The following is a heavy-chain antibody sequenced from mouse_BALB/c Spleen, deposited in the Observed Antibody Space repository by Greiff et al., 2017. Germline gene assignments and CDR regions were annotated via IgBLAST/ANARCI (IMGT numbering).Heavy chain of an antibody. CDR3: ARGAGIHYYGWGD. V-gene: IGHV1-4*01. CDR1: GYTFTSYT. J-gene: IGHJ3*01. D-gene: IGHD1-2*01. CDR2: INPSSGYT. Sequence: QVQLQQSGAELARPGASVKMSCKASGYTFTSYTMHWVKQRPGQGLEWIGYINPSSGYTNYNQKFKDKATLTADKSSSTAYMQLSSLTSEDSAVYYCARGAGIHYYGWGDWGQGTLVTVSA.